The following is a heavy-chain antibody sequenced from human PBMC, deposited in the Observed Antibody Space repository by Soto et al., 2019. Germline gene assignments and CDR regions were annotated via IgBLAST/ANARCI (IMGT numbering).Heavy chain of an antibody. J-gene: IGHJ4*02. CDR2: IYPSDSDT. Sequence: GESLKISCTCSGYNFAGYLIAWVRQMPGKGLELMGIIYPSDSDTRYRPSFQGQVTISADKSISSAYLQWSSLRASDTAMYYCARGGVSTRTFDYWGQGTPVTVSS. D-gene: IGHD3-3*01. CDR1: GYNFAGYL. V-gene: IGHV5-51*01. CDR3: ARGGVSTRTFDY.